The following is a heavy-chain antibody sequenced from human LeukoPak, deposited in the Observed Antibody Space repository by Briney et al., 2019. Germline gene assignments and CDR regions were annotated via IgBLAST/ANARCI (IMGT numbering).Heavy chain of an antibody. V-gene: IGHV3-21*01. D-gene: IGHD1-26*01. CDR3: ARDPYNGNYGDFYYYYMDV. Sequence: GGSLRLSCAASGFTFNTYNMNWVRQAPGKGLEWVSSITSSSTYTFYADSVKGRFTISRDNAKNSLYLQMNSLRDEDTAIYYCARDPYNGNYGDFYYYYMDVWGKGTTVTISS. CDR2: ITSSSTYT. CDR1: GFTFNTYN. J-gene: IGHJ6*03.